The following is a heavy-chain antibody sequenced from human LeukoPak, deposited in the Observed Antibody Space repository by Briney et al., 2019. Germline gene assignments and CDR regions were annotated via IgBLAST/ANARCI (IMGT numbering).Heavy chain of an antibody. Sequence: ASVKVSCKASGCTFTGYYIHWVRQAPGQGLEWMGWINPNSGGTNYAPKFQGRVTMTRDTSISTAYMELSRLRSDDTAVYYCASERFTMVRGVIDYWGQGTLVTVSS. CDR3: ASERFTMVRGVIDY. V-gene: IGHV1-2*02. CDR2: INPNSGGT. CDR1: GCTFTGYY. D-gene: IGHD3-10*01. J-gene: IGHJ4*02.